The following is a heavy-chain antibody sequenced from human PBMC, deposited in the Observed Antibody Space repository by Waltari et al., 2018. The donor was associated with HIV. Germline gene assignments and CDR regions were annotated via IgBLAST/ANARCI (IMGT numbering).Heavy chain of an antibody. CDR2: ISGVGNST. J-gene: IGHJ4*02. V-gene: IGHV3-64D*06. CDR1: GFTFSSYS. CDR3: AKGNYDVLTGYYGPSFEY. Sequence: DVQLVESGGTLVQPGGSLRLSCSASGFTFSSYSIHWVRQTPGKGLEYFSAISGVGNSTYYSGSLKGRFTITRDNSKNTVWLQMRSLRAEDTAVYYCAKGNYDVLTGYYGPSFEYWGQGTLVTVSS. D-gene: IGHD3-9*01.